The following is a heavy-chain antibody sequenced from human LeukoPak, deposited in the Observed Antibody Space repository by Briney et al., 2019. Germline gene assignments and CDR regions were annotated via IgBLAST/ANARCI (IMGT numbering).Heavy chain of an antibody. CDR2: ISSSGSTI. Sequence: GGSLRLSCAASGFTFSDYYMSWIRQAPGKGPEWVSYISSSGSTIYYADSVKGRFTISRDNAKNSLYLQMNSLRAEDTAVYYCASPPGDYYYGMDVWGQGTTVTVSS. D-gene: IGHD7-27*01. J-gene: IGHJ6*02. CDR1: GFTFSDYY. CDR3: ASPPGDYYYGMDV. V-gene: IGHV3-11*01.